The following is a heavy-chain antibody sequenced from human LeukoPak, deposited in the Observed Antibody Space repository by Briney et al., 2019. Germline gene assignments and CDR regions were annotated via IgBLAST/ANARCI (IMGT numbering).Heavy chain of an antibody. V-gene: IGHV3-15*01. Sequence: GGSLRLSCAASGFTFSNAWMSWVRQAPGKGLEWVGRIKSKTDGGTTDYAAPVKGRFTISRDDSKNTLYLQMNSLKTEDTAVYYCTTSHCSSTSCYAGGGYYYYYMDVWGKGTTVTISS. CDR2: IKSKTDGGTT. D-gene: IGHD2-2*01. CDR3: TTSHCSSTSCYAGGGYYYYYMDV. CDR1: GFTFSNAW. J-gene: IGHJ6*03.